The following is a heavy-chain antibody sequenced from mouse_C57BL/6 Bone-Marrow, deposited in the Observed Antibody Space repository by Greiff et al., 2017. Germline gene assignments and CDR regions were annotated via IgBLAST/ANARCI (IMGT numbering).Heavy chain of an antibody. CDR1: GFTFTDYY. V-gene: IGHV7-3*01. J-gene: IGHJ3*01. Sequence: EVKLEESGGGLVQPGGSLSLSCAASGFTFTDYYMSWVRQPPGKALEWLGFIRNKANGYTTEYSASVKGRFTISRDNSQSILYLQMNALRAEDSATYYCARYGGGFAYWGQGTLVTVSA. CDR2: IRNKANGYTT. CDR3: ARYGGGFAY.